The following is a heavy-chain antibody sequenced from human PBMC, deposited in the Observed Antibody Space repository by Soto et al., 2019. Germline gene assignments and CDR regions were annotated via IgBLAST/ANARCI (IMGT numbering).Heavy chain of an antibody. D-gene: IGHD3-16*01. Sequence: QVQLQQWGAGLLKPSETLSLTCAVYSGSFSGYYWSWIRQPPGKGLEWIGELYQGLSIIYNPSLENRVTISGDSSKNQFALKLRSVTAADTAVYYCARHGGYYFDYWGQGTLVTVSS. CDR1: SGSFSGYY. CDR3: ARHGGYYFDY. J-gene: IGHJ4*02. V-gene: IGHV4-34*01. CDR2: LYQGLSI.